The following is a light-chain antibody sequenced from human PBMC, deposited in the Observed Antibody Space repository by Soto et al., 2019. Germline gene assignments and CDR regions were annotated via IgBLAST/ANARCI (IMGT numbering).Light chain of an antibody. J-gene: IGLJ1*01. CDR1: TSDIGSNA. Sequence: QSVLTQPPSASETPGQRVTISCSGRTSDIGSNAVNWYQQLPGTAPKLLIYTNNQRPSGVPDRFSGAKSGTSASLAISGLQSEDEADYYCAAWDDSLNGYVVGTGTKLTVL. CDR3: AAWDDSLNGYV. CDR2: TNN. V-gene: IGLV1-44*01.